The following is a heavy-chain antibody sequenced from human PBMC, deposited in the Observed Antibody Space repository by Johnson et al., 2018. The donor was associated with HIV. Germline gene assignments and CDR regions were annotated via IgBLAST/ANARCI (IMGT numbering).Heavy chain of an antibody. CDR1: GFTFSSYA. V-gene: IGHV3-30*04. Sequence: QVQLVESGGGVVQPGRSLRLSCAASGFTFSSYAMHWVRQAPGKGLEWVAVISYHGSNTYYADSMRGRFTISRDNSKNTLYLQMNSLRVEDTAVYYCAKPQTGIGVAAHFAFYSWGQGTMVTVSS. D-gene: IGHD3-22*01. CDR2: ISYHGSNT. CDR3: AKPQTGIGVAAHFAFYS. J-gene: IGHJ3*02.